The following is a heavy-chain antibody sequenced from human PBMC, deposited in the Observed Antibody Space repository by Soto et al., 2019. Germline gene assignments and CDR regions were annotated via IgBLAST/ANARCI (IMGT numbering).Heavy chain of an antibody. CDR2: IYYSRST. J-gene: IGHJ6*04. CDR1: NDSITTTSYI. V-gene: IGHV4-39*01. Sequence: QLHLQESGPGLVKPSETLSLTCTVSNDSITTTSYIWAWIRQTPGKGLEWLVSIYYSRSTYYNPSPQSRDTISVVTSNSQYSLKVRSVTAADAAIYYCATHARAGPTAFFWGKGTTVTFSS. D-gene: IGHD2-21*02. CDR3: ATHARAGPTAFF.